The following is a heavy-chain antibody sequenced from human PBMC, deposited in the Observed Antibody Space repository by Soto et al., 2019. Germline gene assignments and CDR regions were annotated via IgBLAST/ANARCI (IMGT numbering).Heavy chain of an antibody. CDR1: GYSFTSYW. V-gene: IGHV5-51*01. J-gene: IGHJ6*02. CDR2: IYPGDSDT. D-gene: IGHD5-18*01. CDR3: ATVYSYGPYYYYGMDV. Sequence: PGESLKISCKGSGYSFTSYWIGWVRQMPGKGLEWMGIIYPGDSDTGYSPSFQGQVTISADKSISTAYLQWSSLKASDTAMYYCATVYSYGPYYYYGMDVWGQGTTVTVSS.